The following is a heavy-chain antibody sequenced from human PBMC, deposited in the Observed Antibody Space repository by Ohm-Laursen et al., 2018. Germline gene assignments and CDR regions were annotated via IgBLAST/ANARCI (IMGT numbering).Heavy chain of an antibody. CDR1: GFTFSNYG. CDR2: INDSGGDT. V-gene: IGHV3-23*01. Sequence: SLRLSCAASGFTFSNYGMNWVRPAPGKGLAWVSSINDSGGDTYYADSVKGRFTISRDNSKNTLYLQMNSLRAEDTAVYYCARDRANGGSHHDYWGQGTLVTVSS. J-gene: IGHJ4*02. D-gene: IGHD1-26*01. CDR3: ARDRANGGSHHDY.